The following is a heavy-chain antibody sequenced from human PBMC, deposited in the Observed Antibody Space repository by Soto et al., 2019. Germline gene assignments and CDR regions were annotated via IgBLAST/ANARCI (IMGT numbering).Heavy chain of an antibody. CDR2: ISGSGGST. Sequence: PGGSLRLSCAASGFTFSSYAMSWVRQATGKGLEWVSAISGSGGSTYYADSVKGRFTISRDNSKNTLYLQMNSLRAEDTAVYYCAKDPYAKRSGYSSGSLDYWGQGTLVTVSS. D-gene: IGHD6-19*01. V-gene: IGHV3-23*01. J-gene: IGHJ4*02. CDR3: AKDPYAKRSGYSSGSLDY. CDR1: GFTFSSYA.